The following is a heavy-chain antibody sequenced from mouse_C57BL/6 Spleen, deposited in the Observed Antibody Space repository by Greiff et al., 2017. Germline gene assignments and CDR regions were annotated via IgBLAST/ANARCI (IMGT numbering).Heavy chain of an antibody. Sequence: EVKLQESGPGLVKPSQSLSLTCSVTGYSITSGYYWNWIRQFPGNKLEWMGYISYDGSNNYNPSLKNRISITRDTSKNQFFLKLNSVTTEDTATYYCARRGELLRSLFAYWGQGTLVTVSA. J-gene: IGHJ3*01. CDR3: ARRGELLRSLFAY. D-gene: IGHD1-1*01. CDR1: GYSITSGYY. CDR2: ISYDGSN. V-gene: IGHV3-6*01.